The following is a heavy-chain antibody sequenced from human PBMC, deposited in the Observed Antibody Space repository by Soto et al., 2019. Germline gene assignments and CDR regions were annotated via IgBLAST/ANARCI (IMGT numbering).Heavy chain of an antibody. CDR2: IYYSGST. CDR3: ARHRYDILTGYNWFDP. Sequence: PSETLSLTCTVSGGSISSSSYYWGWIRQPPGKGLEWIGSIYYSGSTYYNPSLKSRVTISVDTSKNQFSLKLSSVTAADTAVYYCARHRYDILTGYNWFDPWGQGTLVTVS. V-gene: IGHV4-39*01. D-gene: IGHD3-9*01. J-gene: IGHJ5*02. CDR1: GGSISSSSYY.